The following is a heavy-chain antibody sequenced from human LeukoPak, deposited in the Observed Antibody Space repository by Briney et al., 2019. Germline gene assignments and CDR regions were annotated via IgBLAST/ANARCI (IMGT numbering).Heavy chain of an antibody. D-gene: IGHD6-13*01. V-gene: IGHV3-33*01. CDR3: ARDNGAAGYYYRMDV. J-gene: IGHJ6*02. CDR2: IWYDGSNK. Sequence: GGSLRLSCAASGFTFTNYGMNWVRQAPGKGLEWVAIIWYDGSNKYYADSVKGRYTISRDNSKNTLYLQINSLRAEDTAVYYCARDNGAAGYYYRMDVWGQGTTVTVSS. CDR1: GFTFTNYG.